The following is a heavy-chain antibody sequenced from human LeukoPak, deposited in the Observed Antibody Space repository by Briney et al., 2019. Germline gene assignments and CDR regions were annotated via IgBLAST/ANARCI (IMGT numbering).Heavy chain of an antibody. V-gene: IGHV3-21*01. J-gene: IGHJ4*02. D-gene: IGHD2-15*01. CDR3: ARRRIGRSTSGYYFDY. Sequence: KTGGSLRLSCAASGFTFSSYSMNWVRQAPGKGLEWVSSISSSSSYIYYADSVKGRFTISRDNAKNSLYMQMTSLRAEDTAVYYCARRRIGRSTSGYYFDYWGQGTLVTVSS. CDR2: ISSSSSYI. CDR1: GFTFSSYS.